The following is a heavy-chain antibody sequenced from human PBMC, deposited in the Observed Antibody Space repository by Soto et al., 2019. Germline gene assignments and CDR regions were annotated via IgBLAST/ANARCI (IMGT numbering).Heavy chain of an antibody. CDR2: MNPNSCNT. J-gene: IGHJ5*02. CDR3: ARAAAAGNWFDP. Sequence: ASLKVSCKASGYTFTSYDINWVRQATGQGLEWMGWMNPNSCNTGYAQKFQGRGTMTRNTSISTAYMELSSLRSEGTAVYYCARAAAAGNWFDPWGQGTLVTVSS. D-gene: IGHD6-13*01. V-gene: IGHV1-8*01. CDR1: GYTFTSYD.